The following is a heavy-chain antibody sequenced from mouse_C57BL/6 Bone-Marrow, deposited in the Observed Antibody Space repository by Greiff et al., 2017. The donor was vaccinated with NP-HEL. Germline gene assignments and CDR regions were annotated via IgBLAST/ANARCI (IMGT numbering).Heavy chain of an antibody. Sequence: VKLMESGAELVKPGASVKISCKASGYAFSSYWMNWVKQRPGKGLEWIGQIYPGDGDTNYNGKFKGKATLTADKSSSTAYMQLSSLTSEDSAVYFCARCPYGFYAMDYWGQGTSVTVSS. CDR1: GYAFSSYW. V-gene: IGHV1-80*01. CDR2: IYPGDGDT. CDR3: ARCPYGFYAMDY. D-gene: IGHD1-2*01. J-gene: IGHJ4*01.